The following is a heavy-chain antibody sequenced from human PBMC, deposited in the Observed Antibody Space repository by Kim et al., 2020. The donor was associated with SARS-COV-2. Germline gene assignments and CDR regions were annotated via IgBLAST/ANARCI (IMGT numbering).Heavy chain of an antibody. CDR3: ARGPLGGLYDSSGYYYDY. Sequence: ASVKVSCKASGYTFTGYYMHWVRQAPGQGLEWMGWINPNSGGTNYAQKFQGRVTMTRDTSISTAYMELSRLRSDDTAVYYCARGPLGGLYDSSGYYYDYWGQGTLVTVSS. D-gene: IGHD3-22*01. CDR1: GYTFTGYY. J-gene: IGHJ4*02. CDR2: INPNSGGT. V-gene: IGHV1-2*02.